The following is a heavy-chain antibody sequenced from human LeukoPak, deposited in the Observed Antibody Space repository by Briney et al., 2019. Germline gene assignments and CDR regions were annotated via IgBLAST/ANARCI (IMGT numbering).Heavy chain of an antibody. CDR1: GGSFSGYF. V-gene: IGHV4-34*01. D-gene: IGHD6-13*01. CDR3: ARVAAGGGESFDY. J-gene: IGHJ4*02. Sequence: SETLSLTCAVYGGSFSGYFWSWIRQPPGKGLEWIGEINHGGSTNYNPSLESRVTISVDTSKNQFSLKLNSVAAADTAVYYCARVAAGGGESFDYWGQGTLVTVSS. CDR2: INHGGST.